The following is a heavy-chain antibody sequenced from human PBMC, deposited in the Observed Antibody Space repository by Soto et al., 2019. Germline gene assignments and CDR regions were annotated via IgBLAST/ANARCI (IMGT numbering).Heavy chain of an antibody. J-gene: IGHJ6*02. CDR1: GGIFSSHA. CDR3: ASDIVVVVAVPDDYYYGLDV. CDR2: IVPIFGTS. D-gene: IGHD2-15*01. V-gene: IGHV1-69*06. Sequence: QVQLVQSGAEVKKPGSSVKVSCKASGGIFSSHAITWVRQAPGQGLEWMGGIVPIFGTSNYAEHFQGRVTITEEKSTSTAYMELSSLRSEDTAVYYCASDIVVVVAVPDDYYYGLDVWGQGTPVTVSS.